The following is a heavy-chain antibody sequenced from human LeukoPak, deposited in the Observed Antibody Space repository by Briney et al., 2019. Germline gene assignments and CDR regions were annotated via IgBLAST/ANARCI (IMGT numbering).Heavy chain of an antibody. CDR3: ARGRGYSYG. CDR2: INHSGST. J-gene: IGHJ4*02. V-gene: IGHV4-34*01. CDR1: GGSISSYY. D-gene: IGHD5-18*01. Sequence: SETLSLTCTVSGGSISSYYWSWIRQPPGKGLEWIGEINHSGSTNYNPSLKSRVTISVDTSKNQFSLKLSSVTAADTAVYYCARGRGYSYGWGQGTLVTVSS.